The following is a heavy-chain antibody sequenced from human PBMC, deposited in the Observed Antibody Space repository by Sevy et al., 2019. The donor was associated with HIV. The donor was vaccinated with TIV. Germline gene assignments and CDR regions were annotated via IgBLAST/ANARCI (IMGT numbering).Heavy chain of an antibody. Sequence: GGSLRLSCAASGFTFPTYVMSWVRQAPGKGLEWVSGVSGSGGSTYYGDSMRGRFTISRDNSKNTADLQMNGLRVEDTAVYDCAKERRGAGSGTADYWGQGTLVTVSS. J-gene: IGHJ4*02. D-gene: IGHD3-10*01. CDR1: GFTFPTYV. CDR3: AKERRGAGSGTADY. CDR2: VSGSGGST. V-gene: IGHV3-23*01.